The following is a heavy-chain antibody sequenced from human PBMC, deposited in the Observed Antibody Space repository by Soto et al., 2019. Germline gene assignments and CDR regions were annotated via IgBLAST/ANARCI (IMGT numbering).Heavy chain of an antibody. J-gene: IGHJ6*02. CDR2: IYYSGST. V-gene: IGHV4-61*01. CDR3: ARDRLVPAAIQYYYYGMDV. CDR1: GCPVSSGSYY. Sequence: TLSLTCTASGCPVSSGSYYWSWIRQPPGKGLEWIGYIYYSGSTNYNPPLKSRVTISVDTSKNQFSLKLSSVTAADTAVYYCARDRLVPAAIQYYYYGMDVWGQGTTVTVSS. D-gene: IGHD2-2*02.